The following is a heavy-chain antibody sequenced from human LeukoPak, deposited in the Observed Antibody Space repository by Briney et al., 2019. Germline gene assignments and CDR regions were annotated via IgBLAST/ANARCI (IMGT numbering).Heavy chain of an antibody. J-gene: IGHJ6*03. CDR3: ARETSQKGAHYMDV. Sequence: SETLSLTCTVSGGSISSYYWSWIRQPPGKGLKWIGSIYYSGYTTYSPSLRSRVTISVDTSKNQFSLKLSSVTAADTAVYYCARETSQKGAHYMDVWGKGTTITISS. D-gene: IGHD3-16*01. V-gene: IGHV4-59*01. CDR2: IYYSGYT. CDR1: GGSISSYY.